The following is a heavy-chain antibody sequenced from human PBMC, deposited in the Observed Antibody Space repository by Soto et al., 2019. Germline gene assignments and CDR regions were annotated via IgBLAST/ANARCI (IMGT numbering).Heavy chain of an antibody. V-gene: IGHV3-21*01. CDR2: ISSSSSYI. CDR3: ASPGKAGTTRVHAFDI. Sequence: PGGSLRLSCAASGFTFSSYSMNWVRQAPGKGLEWVSSISSSSSYIYYADSVKGRFTISRDNAKNSLYLQMNSPRAEDTAVYYCASPGKAGTTRVHAFDIWGQGTMVTVSS. CDR1: GFTFSSYS. D-gene: IGHD1-1*01. J-gene: IGHJ3*02.